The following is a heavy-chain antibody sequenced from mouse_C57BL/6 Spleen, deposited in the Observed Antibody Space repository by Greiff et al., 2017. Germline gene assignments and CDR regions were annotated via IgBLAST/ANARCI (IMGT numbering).Heavy chain of an antibody. CDR1: GYAFSSSW. CDR3: ATGGVRRSKNY. V-gene: IGHV1-82*01. J-gene: IGHJ2*01. Sequence: VQLQQSGPELVKPGASVKISCKASGYAFSSSWMNWVKQRPGKGLEWIGRIYPGDGDTNYNGQFKGKATLTVDKSSSTAYMQLSSLTSEDSAVYFCATGGVRRSKNYWGKGTTLTVSS. CDR2: IYPGDGDT. D-gene: IGHD2-14*01.